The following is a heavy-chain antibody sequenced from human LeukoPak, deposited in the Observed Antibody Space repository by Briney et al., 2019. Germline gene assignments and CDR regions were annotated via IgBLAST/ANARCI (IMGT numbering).Heavy chain of an antibody. D-gene: IGHD4-23*01. CDR1: GYTFTGYY. J-gene: IGHJ5*02. CDR3: ARASSYGGNSRVWFDP. V-gene: IGHV1-2*02. Sequence: ASVKVSCKASGYTFTGYYMHWVRQAPGQGLEWMGWINPNSGGTNYAQKFQGRVTMTRDTSISTAYMELSRLRSDDTAVYYCARASSYGGNSRVWFDPWGQGTLVTVSS. CDR2: INPNSGGT.